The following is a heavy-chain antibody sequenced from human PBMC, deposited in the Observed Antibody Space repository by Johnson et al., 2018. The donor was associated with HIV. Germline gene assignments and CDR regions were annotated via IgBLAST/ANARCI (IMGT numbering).Heavy chain of an antibody. CDR3: AKDRGGYSGYDDAFDI. CDR1: GFTFDDYT. V-gene: IGHV3-43*01. Sequence: EVQLVESGGVVVQPGGSLRLSCAASGFTFDDYTMHWVRQAPGKGLEWVSLISWDGGSTYYADSVKGRFTISRDNSKNSLYLQMNSLRTEDTALYYCAKDRGGYSGYDDAFDIWGQGTMVTVSS. J-gene: IGHJ3*02. D-gene: IGHD5-12*01. CDR2: ISWDGGST.